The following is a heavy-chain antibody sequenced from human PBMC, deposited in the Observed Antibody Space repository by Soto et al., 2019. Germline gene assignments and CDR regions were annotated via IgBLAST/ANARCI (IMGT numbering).Heavy chain of an antibody. CDR1: GGSISSGGYY. CDR2: IYYSGST. D-gene: IGHD2-21*02. V-gene: IGHV4-31*03. J-gene: IGHJ6*04. CDR3: ARSISLRRYGMDV. Sequence: SETLSLTCTVSGGSISSGGYYWSWIRQHPGKGLEWIGYIYYSGSTYYNPSLKSRVTISVDTSKNQFSLKLSSVTAADTAVYYCARSISLRRYGMDVWGKGTTVTSPQ.